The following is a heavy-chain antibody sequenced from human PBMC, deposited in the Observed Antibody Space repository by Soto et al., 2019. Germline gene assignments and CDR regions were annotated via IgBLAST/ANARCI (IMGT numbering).Heavy chain of an antibody. J-gene: IGHJ4*02. CDR1: GFSFSSYA. V-gene: IGHV3-23*01. CDR2: ISGSGGTT. CDR3: TTDRSPTERMFDY. Sequence: GGSLRLSCATSGFSFSSYAMNWVRQAPGKGLEWVSAISGSGGTTYNADNVKGRFTISRDNSKNTLYLQMSSLRAEDTAVYYCTTDRSPTERMFDYWGQGTLVTVSS. D-gene: IGHD1-1*01.